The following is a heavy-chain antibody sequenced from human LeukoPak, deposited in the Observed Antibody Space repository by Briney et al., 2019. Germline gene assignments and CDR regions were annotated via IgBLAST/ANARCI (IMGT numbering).Heavy chain of an antibody. CDR2: ISYDGSNK. Sequence: HPGGSLRLSCAASGFTFSSYAMHWVRQAPGKGLEWVTVISYDGSNKYYADSVKGRFTISRDNPKNTLYLQMNSLRAEDTAVYYCARDFGSIGFSFDYWGQGTLVTVSS. CDR1: GFTFSSYA. V-gene: IGHV3-30*04. D-gene: IGHD3-3*01. J-gene: IGHJ4*02. CDR3: ARDFGSIGFSFDY.